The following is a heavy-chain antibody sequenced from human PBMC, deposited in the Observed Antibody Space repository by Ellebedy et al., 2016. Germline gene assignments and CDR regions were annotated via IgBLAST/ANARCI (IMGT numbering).Heavy chain of an antibody. CDR3: ATPAHSSSWYWGDAFHL. CDR2: IYPGDSDT. Sequence: GESLKISCKVSAYTFTTFWIGWVRQMPGKGLEWIGIIYPGDSDTRYSPSFQGQVTISADKSITTAFLQWSSLKGSDTAMYYCATPAHSSSWYWGDAFHLWGQGTMVTVSA. J-gene: IGHJ3*01. V-gene: IGHV5-51*01. D-gene: IGHD6-13*01. CDR1: AYTFTTFW.